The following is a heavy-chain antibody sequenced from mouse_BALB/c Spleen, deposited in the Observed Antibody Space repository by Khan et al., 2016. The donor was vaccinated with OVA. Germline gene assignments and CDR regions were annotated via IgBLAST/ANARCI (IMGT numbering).Heavy chain of an antibody. CDR2: INSNGGST. V-gene: IGHV5-6-3*01. CDR1: GFTFSNYG. CDR3: SRDGYYETNFDH. J-gene: IGHJ2*01. Sequence: EVELVESGGGLVQPGGSLKLSCAASGFTFSNYGMSWVRQTPDKRLELVATINSNGGSTYYPDSVKGRFTISRDHGQNPLYLQMSRLRSEDTGMYYCSRDGYYETNFDHWGQGTTLTVSA. D-gene: IGHD2-3*01.